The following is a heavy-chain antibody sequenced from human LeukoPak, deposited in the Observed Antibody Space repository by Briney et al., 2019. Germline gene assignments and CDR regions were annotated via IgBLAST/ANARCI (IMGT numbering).Heavy chain of an antibody. CDR2: ISSSSSYI. J-gene: IGHJ4*02. CDR1: GFTFSSYS. CDR3: AREQGLSADSGSSGSHPLDY. Sequence: GGSLRLSCAASGFTFSSYSMNWVRRAPGKGLEWVSSISSSSSYIYYADSVKGRFTISRDNAKNSLYLQMNSLRAEDTAVYYCAREQGLSADSGSSGSHPLDYWGQGTLVTVSS. D-gene: IGHD3-22*01. V-gene: IGHV3-21*01.